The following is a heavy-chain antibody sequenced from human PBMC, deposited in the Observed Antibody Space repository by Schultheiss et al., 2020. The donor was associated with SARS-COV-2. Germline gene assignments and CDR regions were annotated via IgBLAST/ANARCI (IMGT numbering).Heavy chain of an antibody. J-gene: IGHJ4*02. D-gene: IGHD3-3*01. Sequence: GGSLRLSCAASGFTFSSYAMSWVRQAPGKGLEWVSAISGSGGSTYYADSVKGRFTISRDNSKNTLYLQMNSLRAEDTAVYYCAKDLEVTIFGVVIKAFDYWGQGALVTVSS. V-gene: IGHV3-23*01. CDR1: GFTFSSYA. CDR3: AKDLEVTIFGVVIKAFDY. CDR2: ISGSGGST.